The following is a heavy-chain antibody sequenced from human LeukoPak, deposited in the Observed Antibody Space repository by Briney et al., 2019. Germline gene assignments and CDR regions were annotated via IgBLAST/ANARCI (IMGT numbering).Heavy chain of an antibody. CDR3: ARDLAVAGLYYYYGMDV. CDR1: GFTFSSYG. D-gene: IGHD6-19*01. V-gene: IGHV3-30*02. CDR2: IRYDGSNK. Sequence: GGSLRLSCAASGFTFSSYGMHWVRQAPGKGLEWVAFIRYDGSNKYYADSVKGRFTIPRDNSKNTLYLQMNSLRAEDTAVYYCARDLAVAGLYYYYGMDVWGQGTTVTVSS. J-gene: IGHJ6*02.